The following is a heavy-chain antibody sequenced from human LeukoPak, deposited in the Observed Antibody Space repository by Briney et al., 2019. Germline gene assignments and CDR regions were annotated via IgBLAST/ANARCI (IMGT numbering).Heavy chain of an antibody. CDR1: GGTFSSYA. CDR3: ARDRGEDILTGYYDY. J-gene: IGHJ4*02. D-gene: IGHD3-9*01. V-gene: IGHV1-69*06. Sequence: SVKVSCTASGGTFSSYAISWVRQAPGQGLEWMGGIIPIFGTANYAQKFQGRVTITADKSTSTAYMELSSLRSEDTAVYYCARDRGEDILTGYYDYWGQGTLVTVSS. CDR2: IIPIFGTA.